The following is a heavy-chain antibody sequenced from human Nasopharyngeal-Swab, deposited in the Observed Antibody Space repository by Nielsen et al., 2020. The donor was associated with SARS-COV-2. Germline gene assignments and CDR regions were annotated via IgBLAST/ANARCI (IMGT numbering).Heavy chain of an antibody. CDR2: ISGSGGST. J-gene: IGHJ4*02. D-gene: IGHD1-26*01. CDR1: GFTFSSYA. V-gene: IGHV3-23*01. Sequence: GESLKISCAASGFTFSSYAMSWVRQAPGKGLEWVSAISGSGGSTYYADSVKGRFTISRDNSKNTLYLQMNSLRAEDTAVYYCAKTRWVLLPRDFDYWGQGTLVTVSS. CDR3: AKTRWVLLPRDFDY.